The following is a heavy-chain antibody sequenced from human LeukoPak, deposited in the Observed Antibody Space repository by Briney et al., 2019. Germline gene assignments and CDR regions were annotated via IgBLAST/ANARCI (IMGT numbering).Heavy chain of an antibody. J-gene: IGHJ4*02. Sequence: GGSLRLSCAASGFTVSSNYMSWVRQAPGKGLEWVSVIYSGGSTYYADSVKGRFTISRDNSKNTLYLQMNSLRAEDTAVYYCAREIAEEYYYDSSGQTMVGYWGQGTLVTVSS. V-gene: IGHV3-53*01. CDR1: GFTVSSNY. D-gene: IGHD3-22*01. CDR2: IYSGGST. CDR3: AREIAEEYYYDSSGQTMVGY.